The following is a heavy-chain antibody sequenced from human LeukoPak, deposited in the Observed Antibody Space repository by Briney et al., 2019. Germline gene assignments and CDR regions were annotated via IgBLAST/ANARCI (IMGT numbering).Heavy chain of an antibody. D-gene: IGHD1-7*01. CDR2: VYTSGST. V-gene: IGHV4-4*07. Sequence: SETLSLTCSVSGGSISGYYWTWIRQPAGKGLEWIGRVYTSGSTHYNPSLKTRITMSVDTSKNQFSLKLSSVTAADTAVYYCARLITGTTTAFDIWGQGTMVTVSS. J-gene: IGHJ3*02. CDR3: ARLITGTTTAFDI. CDR1: GGSISGYY.